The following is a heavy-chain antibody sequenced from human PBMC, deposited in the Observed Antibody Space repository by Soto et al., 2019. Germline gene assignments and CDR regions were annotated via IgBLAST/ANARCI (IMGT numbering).Heavy chain of an antibody. D-gene: IGHD2-2*03. V-gene: IGHV1-8*01. CDR2: MNPNSGNT. Sequence: ASVKVSCKASGYTFTRYDINWVRQATGQGIEWMGWMNPNSGNTGYAQKFQGRVTMTRNTSTSTAYMELSSLRSEDTAVYYCARDPVRMDIVLVPAAQYYYYYGMDVWGQGTTVTVSS. CDR1: GYTFTRYD. CDR3: ARDPVRMDIVLVPAAQYYYYYGMDV. J-gene: IGHJ6*02.